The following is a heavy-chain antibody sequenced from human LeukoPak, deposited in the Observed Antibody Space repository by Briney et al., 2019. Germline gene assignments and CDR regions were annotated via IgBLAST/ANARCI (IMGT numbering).Heavy chain of an antibody. V-gene: IGHV3-9*01. Sequence: GGSLRLSCAASGFTFDDYAMRWVRQAPGKGLEWVSGISWNSGSIGYADSVKGRFTISRDNAKNSLYLQMNSLRAEDTALYYCAKDPFGGHDFWSGTYYYYGMDVWGQGTTVTVSS. CDR2: ISWNSGSI. J-gene: IGHJ6*02. CDR1: GFTFDDYA. CDR3: AKDPFGGHDFWSGTYYYYGMDV. D-gene: IGHD3-3*01.